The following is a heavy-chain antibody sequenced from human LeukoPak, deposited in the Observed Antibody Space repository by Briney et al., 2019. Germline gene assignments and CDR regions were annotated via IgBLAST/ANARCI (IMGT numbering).Heavy chain of an antibody. CDR3: ARGVGLTYYNGSGSLGAFDI. Sequence: GASVKLSCTASGATFSSYAISWVRQGPGQGLERMGGSTPIFGTANDAQTFQGRVTITADESTSTASMELSSLRSEDTAVYYCARGVGLTYYNGSGSLGAFDIWGQGTMVTVSS. CDR2: STPIFGTA. J-gene: IGHJ3*02. V-gene: IGHV1-69*13. D-gene: IGHD3-10*01. CDR1: GATFSSYA.